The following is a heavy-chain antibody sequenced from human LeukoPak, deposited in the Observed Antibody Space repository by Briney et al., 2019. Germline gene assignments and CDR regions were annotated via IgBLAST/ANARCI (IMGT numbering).Heavy chain of an antibody. D-gene: IGHD6-19*01. V-gene: IGHV3-74*01. J-gene: IGHJ4*02. CDR2: INSDGSST. CDR3: AKSSGRSATSKYYFDY. Sequence: GGSLRLSCAASGFTFSSYWMHWVRQAPGKGLVWVSRINSDGSSTSYADSVKGRFTISRDNAKNTLYLQMNSLRAEDTAVYYCAKSSGRSATSKYYFDYWGQGTLVTVSS. CDR1: GFTFSSYW.